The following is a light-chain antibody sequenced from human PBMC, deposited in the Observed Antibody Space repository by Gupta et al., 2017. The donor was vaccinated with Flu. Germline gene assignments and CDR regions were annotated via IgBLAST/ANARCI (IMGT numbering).Light chain of an antibody. Sequence: GDRVTITCRASHDINIFLAWFQQKPGKTPKSLIYATSHLESGVPSRFSGSGSGSTFTLTISSLQPEDFATYYCQQYKSHPPTFGPGT. J-gene: IGKJ3*01. CDR1: HDINIF. CDR2: ATS. V-gene: IGKV1-16*01. CDR3: QQYKSHPPT.